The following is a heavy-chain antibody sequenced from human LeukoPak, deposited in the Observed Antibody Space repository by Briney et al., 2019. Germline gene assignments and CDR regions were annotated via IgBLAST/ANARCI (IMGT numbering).Heavy chain of an antibody. CDR3: AKNSGGILKYYFDY. CDR2: ISWNGGSK. V-gene: IGHV3-9*01. J-gene: IGHJ4*02. Sequence: GGSLRLSCAASGFTVSSDYMSWVRQAPGKGLEWVSGISWNGGSKDYADSVRGRFTISRDNAKNSLYLQINSLRAEDTALYFCAKNSGGILKYYFDYWGQGTLVTVSS. D-gene: IGHD2-15*01. CDR1: GFTVSSDY.